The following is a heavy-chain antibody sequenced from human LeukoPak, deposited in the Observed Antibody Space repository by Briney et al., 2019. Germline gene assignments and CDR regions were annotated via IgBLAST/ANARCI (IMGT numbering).Heavy chain of an antibody. CDR2: IIPIFGTA. D-gene: IGHD1-26*01. CDR3: ARDWGSGSTFDY. CDR1: GGTFSSYA. J-gene: IGHJ4*02. Sequence: SVKVSCKASGGTFSSYAISWVRQAPGQGLEWMGGIIPIFGTANYAQKFQGRVTITADESTSTAYMELSSLRSEDTAVYYCARDWGSGSTFDYWGQGTLVTVSS. V-gene: IGHV1-69*13.